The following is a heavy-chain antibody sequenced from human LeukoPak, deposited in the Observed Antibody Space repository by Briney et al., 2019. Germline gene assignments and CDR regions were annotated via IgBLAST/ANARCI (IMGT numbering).Heavy chain of an antibody. CDR1: GGSISSYY. CDR2: VYYSGTT. Sequence: SETLSLTCTVSGGSISSYYWSWIRQPPGKALEWIGSVYYSGTTSYNPSLKSRVTISVDMSKNHFSLRLRSVTAADTAMYYCARGTLYRGWSYYLDFWGQGSQVTVSS. CDR3: ARGTLYRGWSYYLDF. V-gene: IGHV4-59*12. D-gene: IGHD6-19*01. J-gene: IGHJ4*02.